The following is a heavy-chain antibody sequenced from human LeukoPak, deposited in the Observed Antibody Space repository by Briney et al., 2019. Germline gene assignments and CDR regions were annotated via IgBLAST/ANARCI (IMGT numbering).Heavy chain of an antibody. V-gene: IGHV4-59*11. Sequence: SETLSLTCTVSGGSISSHYWSWIRQPPGKGLEWIGYIYYSGSTNYNPSLKSRVTISVDTSKNQFSLKLSSVTAADTAVYYCAREARSPLPVDDSGDYWGQGTLVTVSS. CDR2: IYYSGST. CDR3: AREARSPLPVDDSGDY. CDR1: GGSISSHY. J-gene: IGHJ4*02. D-gene: IGHD4/OR15-4a*01.